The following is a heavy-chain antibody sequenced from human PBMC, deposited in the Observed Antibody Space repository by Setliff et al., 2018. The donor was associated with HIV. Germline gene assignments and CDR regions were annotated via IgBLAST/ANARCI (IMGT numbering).Heavy chain of an antibody. D-gene: IGHD2-21*02. V-gene: IGHV3-11*05. J-gene: IGHJ4*02. CDR2: ISSSGNYT. Sequence: GGSLRLSCAASGFTFSDCYMSWIRQAPGEGLEWVSYISSSGNYTNYADSVKGRFTISRDDSKNTLYLQMNSLRTEDTALYYCSKGHPDGDPYYFDYLGQGTLVTVSS. CDR3: SKGHPDGDPYYFDY. CDR1: GFTFSDCY.